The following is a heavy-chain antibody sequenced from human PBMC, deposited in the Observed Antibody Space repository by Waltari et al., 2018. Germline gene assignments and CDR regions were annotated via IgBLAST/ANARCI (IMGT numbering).Heavy chain of an antibody. CDR3: ARDRLYGSGSYYNMDYYYGMDV. J-gene: IGHJ6*02. D-gene: IGHD3-10*01. Sequence: SLTCTVSGGSISSYYWSWIRQPAGKGLEWIGRIYTSGSTNYNPSLKSRVTMSVDTSKNQFSLKLSSVTAADTAVYYCARDRLYGSGSYYNMDYYYGMDVWGQGTTVTVSS. CDR2: IYTSGST. V-gene: IGHV4-4*07. CDR1: GGSISSYY.